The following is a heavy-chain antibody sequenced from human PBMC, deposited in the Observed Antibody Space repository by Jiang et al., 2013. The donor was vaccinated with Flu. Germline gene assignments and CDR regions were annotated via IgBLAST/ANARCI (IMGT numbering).Heavy chain of an antibody. D-gene: IGHD4-17*01. Sequence: VQLLESGGGLVQPGGSLRLSCAASGFTFSSYAMSWVRQAPGKGLEWVSAISGSGGSTYYADSVKGRFTISRDNSKNTLYLQMNSLRAEDTAVYYCAKGAGYGDYVGHYYFDYWGQGTLVTVSS. CDR3: AKGAGYGDYVGHYYFDY. CDR2: ISGSGGST. CDR1: GFTFSSYA. V-gene: IGHV3-23*01. J-gene: IGHJ4*02.